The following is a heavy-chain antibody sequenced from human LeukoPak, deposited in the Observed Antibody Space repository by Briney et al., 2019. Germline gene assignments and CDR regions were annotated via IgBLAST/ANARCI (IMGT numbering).Heavy chain of an antibody. J-gene: IGHJ6*02. CDR2: IYYSGST. Sequence: SETLSLTCTVSGGSISSYYWSWIRQPPGKGLEWIGYIYYSGSTNYNPSLKSRVTISVDTSKNQFSLKLSSVTAADTAVYYCARHSPPSSSWYVYYYGMDVWGQGTTVTVSS. CDR3: ARHSPPSSSWYVYYYGMDV. D-gene: IGHD6-13*01. CDR1: GGSISSYY. V-gene: IGHV4-59*08.